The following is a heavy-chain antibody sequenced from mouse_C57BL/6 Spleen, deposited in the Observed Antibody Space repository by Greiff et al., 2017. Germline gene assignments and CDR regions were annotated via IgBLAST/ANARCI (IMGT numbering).Heavy chain of an antibody. CDR1: GFNIKDYY. Sequence: VQLQQSGAELVKPGASVKLSCTASGFNIKDYYMHWVKQRTEQGLEWIGRIDPEDGETKSAPKFQGKATITADTSSNTAYLQLSSLTSEDTAVYYCASNYDYSFGYFDYWGQGTTLTVSS. D-gene: IGHD2-4*01. CDR3: ASNYDYSFGYFDY. CDR2: IDPEDGET. J-gene: IGHJ2*01. V-gene: IGHV14-2*01.